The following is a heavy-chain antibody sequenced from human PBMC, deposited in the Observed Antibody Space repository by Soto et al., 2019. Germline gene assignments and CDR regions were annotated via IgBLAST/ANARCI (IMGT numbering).Heavy chain of an antibody. Sequence: EVQLLESGGGLVQRGGSLRISCAVSGFTFSNYAMSWVRQTPGKGLEWVSTVTGTSGGTYYADSVKGRFTISRDNSRTRLYLQMNSLSVEATAIYYFAKRPACHNPGCHVQRHHYFDYWGQGTLVTVSS. J-gene: IGHJ4*02. D-gene: IGHD6-25*01. CDR1: GFTFSNYA. V-gene: IGHV3-23*01. CDR3: AKRPACHNPGCHVQRHHYFDY. CDR2: VTGTSGGT.